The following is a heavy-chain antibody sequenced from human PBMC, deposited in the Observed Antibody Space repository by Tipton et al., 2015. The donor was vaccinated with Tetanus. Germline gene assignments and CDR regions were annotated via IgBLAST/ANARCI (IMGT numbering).Heavy chain of an antibody. CDR1: GFPFSSYA. CDR2: ITADGGGT. V-gene: IGHV3-23*01. Sequence: SLRLSCAASGFPFSSYALIWVRQAPGKGLEWVSSITADGGGTYYADSVKGRFTISRDNSRNMVYLQMNSLRADDTAVYFCTKDSSPNVGFDLWGRGTLVTVSS. CDR3: TKDSSPNVGFDL. D-gene: IGHD2-15*01. J-gene: IGHJ2*01.